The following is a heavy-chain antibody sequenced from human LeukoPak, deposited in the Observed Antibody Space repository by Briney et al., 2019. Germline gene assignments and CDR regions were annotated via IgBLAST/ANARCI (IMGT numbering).Heavy chain of an antibody. CDR3: ARDHYDILTGYSDAAFDY. CDR2: IYTSGST. CDR1: GGSISSYY. J-gene: IGHJ4*02. Sequence: SETLSLTCTVSGGSISSYYWSWIWQPAGKGLEWIGRIYTSGSTNYNPSLKSRVTMSVDTSKNQFSLKLSSVTAADTAVYYCARDHYDILTGYSDAAFDYWGQGTLVTVSS. V-gene: IGHV4-4*07. D-gene: IGHD3-9*01.